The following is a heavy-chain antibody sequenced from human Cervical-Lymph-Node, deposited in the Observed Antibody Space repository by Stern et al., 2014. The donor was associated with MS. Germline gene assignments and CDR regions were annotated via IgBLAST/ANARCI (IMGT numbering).Heavy chain of an antibody. CDR1: GYSFTIYY. J-gene: IGHJ4*02. V-gene: IGHV5-51*01. Sequence: QLVSSGAEVKKPGESLKLSCKLSGYSFTIYYIALVRQLPGKDLEWMGVIYPYDSDPTYSPSVQGQVTISADKSITTAYLQWSSLRASDTAMYYCARHVQGFDYWGQGTLVTVSS. CDR3: ARHVQGFDY. CDR2: IYPYDSDP.